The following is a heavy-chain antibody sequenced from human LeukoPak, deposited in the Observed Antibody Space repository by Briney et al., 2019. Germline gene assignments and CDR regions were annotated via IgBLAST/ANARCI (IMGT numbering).Heavy chain of an antibody. CDR3: AKDFSGVTIFGVVIIPDYYYYGMDV. D-gene: IGHD3-3*01. CDR2: INENGGRT. Sequence: GGSLRLSCAASGFTFGNSPMSWVRQAPGKGLEWVSGINENGGRTVYADSVKGRFTISRDNSKNTLYLQMNSLRAEDTAVYYCAKDFSGVTIFGVVIIPDYYYYGMDVWGQGTTVTVSS. CDR1: GFTFGNSP. J-gene: IGHJ6*02. V-gene: IGHV3-23*01.